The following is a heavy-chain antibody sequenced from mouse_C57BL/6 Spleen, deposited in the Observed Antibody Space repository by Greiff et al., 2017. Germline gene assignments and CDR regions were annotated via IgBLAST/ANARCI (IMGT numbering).Heavy chain of an antibody. CDR3: AKDRYDYGFDY. V-gene: IGHV2-3*01. J-gene: IGHJ2*01. D-gene: IGHD2-4*01. CDR2: IWGDGST. Sequence: VQQVESGPGLVAPSPSLSITCTVSGFSLTSYGVSWVRQPPGKGLEWLGVIWGDGSTNHHSALISRLSISKDNSKSQAFLKLNSLQTDDTATYYCAKDRYDYGFDYWGQGTTLTVSS. CDR1: GFSLTSYG.